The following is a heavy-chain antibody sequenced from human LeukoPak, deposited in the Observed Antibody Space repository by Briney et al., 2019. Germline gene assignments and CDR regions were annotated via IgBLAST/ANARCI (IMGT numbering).Heavy chain of an antibody. CDR2: ISGSGGST. Sequence: GWSVRLSCAASGFTFSSYWMSWVRQAPGKGLEWVSAISGSGGSTYYADSVKGRFTISRDNSKNTLYLQMNSLRAEDTAVYYCAKAPHYGDYEDYFDYWGQRTLVTDSS. J-gene: IGHJ4*02. CDR1: GFTFSSYW. D-gene: IGHD4-17*01. CDR3: AKAPHYGDYEDYFDY. V-gene: IGHV3-23*01.